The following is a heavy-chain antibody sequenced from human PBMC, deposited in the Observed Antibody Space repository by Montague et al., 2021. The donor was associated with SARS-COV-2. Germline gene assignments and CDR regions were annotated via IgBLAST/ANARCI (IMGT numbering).Heavy chain of an antibody. Sequence: SETLSLTCAVYGGSFSVYYWSWLRQSPRSGRGWIAEINYSGTANYNPSLKSRVRISVDTSKNQFTLKLTSVTAADTAMYYCAKEREVVRAARTLVAFDLWGHGTTVTLSS. J-gene: IGHJ3*01. CDR1: GGSFSVYY. CDR3: AKEREVVRAARTLVAFDL. CDR2: INYSGTA. D-gene: IGHD2-2*01. V-gene: IGHV4-34*01.